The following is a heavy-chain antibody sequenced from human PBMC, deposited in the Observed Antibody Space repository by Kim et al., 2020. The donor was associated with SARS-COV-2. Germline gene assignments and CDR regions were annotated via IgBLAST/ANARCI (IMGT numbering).Heavy chain of an antibody. D-gene: IGHD1-1*01. Sequence: GGSLRLSCAASGFTFSGSAMHWVRQASGKGLEWVGRIRGKANSSATAYAASVKGRITITRDDSKNTAYLQMNSLKTEDTAVYYCTIVRGTTLDFWDAFDIWGQGTTVTVSS. CDR1: GFTFSGSA. V-gene: IGHV3-73*01. CDR3: TIVRGTTLDFWDAFDI. CDR2: IRGKANSSAT. J-gene: IGHJ3*02.